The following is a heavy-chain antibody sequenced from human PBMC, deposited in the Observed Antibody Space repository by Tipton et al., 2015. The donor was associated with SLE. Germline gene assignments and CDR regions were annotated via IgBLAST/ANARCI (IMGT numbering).Heavy chain of an antibody. CDR1: GVSIRSQY. Sequence: TLSLTSSVSGVSIRSQYWAWIRQSPGKGLEWIVSTYNNDRTKYNPSLQSRVTVSVDTSRKQLSLKLSSVTAADTAVYYCARFHLKSWYEFDSWGQGTLVTVSS. CDR2: TYNNDRT. D-gene: IGHD6-13*01. J-gene: IGHJ5*01. V-gene: IGHV4-59*11. CDR3: ARFHLKSWYEFDS.